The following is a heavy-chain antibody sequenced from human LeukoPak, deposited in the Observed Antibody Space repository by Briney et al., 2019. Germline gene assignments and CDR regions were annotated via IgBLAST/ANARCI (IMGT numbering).Heavy chain of an antibody. J-gene: IGHJ6*02. D-gene: IGHD6-13*01. CDR3: ARHRLAQLVSGAYYYYGMDV. V-gene: IGHV3-21*01. Sequence: GGSLRLSCAVSGFTFSSYSMNWVRQAPGKGLEWVSSISSSSSYIYYADSVKGRFTISRDNAKNSLYLQMNSLRAEDTAVYYCARHRLAQLVSGAYYYYGMDVWGQGTTVTVSS. CDR1: GFTFSSYS. CDR2: ISSSSSYI.